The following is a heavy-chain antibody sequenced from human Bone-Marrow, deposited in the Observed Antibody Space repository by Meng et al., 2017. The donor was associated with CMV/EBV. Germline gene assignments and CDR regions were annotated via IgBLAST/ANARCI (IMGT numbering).Heavy chain of an antibody. J-gene: IGHJ4*02. CDR2: IYYSGST. V-gene: IGHV4-59*12. CDR1: GDSISRYY. CDR3: ARGLTEYYFDY. Sequence: SETLSLTCTVSGDSISRYYWSWIRQPPGKGLEWIGHIYYSGSTNYNPSLKSRVTISVDTSKNQFSLKLSSVTAADTAVYYCARGLTEYYFDYWGQGTLVTVSS.